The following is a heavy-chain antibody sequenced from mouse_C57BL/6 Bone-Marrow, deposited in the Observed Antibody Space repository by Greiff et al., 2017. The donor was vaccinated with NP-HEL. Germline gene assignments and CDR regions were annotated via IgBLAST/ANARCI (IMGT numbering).Heavy chain of an antibody. Sequence: EVQLQQSGPELVKPGASVKISCKASGYTFTDYYMNWVKQSHGKSLEWIGDINPNNGGTSYNQKFKGKATLTVDKSSSTAYMELRSLTSEDSAVYYCARGNSPGLAYWGQGTLVTVSA. V-gene: IGHV1-26*01. CDR1: GYTFTDYY. CDR3: ARGNSPGLAY. CDR2: INPNNGGT. J-gene: IGHJ3*01. D-gene: IGHD5-2*01.